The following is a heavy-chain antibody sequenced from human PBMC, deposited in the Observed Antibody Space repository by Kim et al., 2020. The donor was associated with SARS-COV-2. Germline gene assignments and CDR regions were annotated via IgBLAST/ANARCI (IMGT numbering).Heavy chain of an antibody. J-gene: IGHJ4*02. D-gene: IGHD5-12*01. CDR3: ARTITGYDYEY. V-gene: IGHV2-5*02. Sequence: SGPTLVKPTQTLTLTCSFSGFSLNNGVGVGWIRQPPGKALEWLAVIYWDDDKYFSPSLKSRLILAKDSSKNQVVLTMTNMDPVDTATYYCARTITGYDYEYWGQGALVTVSS. CDR1: GFSLNNGVG. CDR2: IYWDDDK.